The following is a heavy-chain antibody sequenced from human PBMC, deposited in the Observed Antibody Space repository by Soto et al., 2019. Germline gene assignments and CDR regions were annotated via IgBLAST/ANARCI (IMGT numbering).Heavy chain of an antibody. D-gene: IGHD3-22*01. CDR1: GGTFSSYA. Sequence: ASVKVSCKASGGTFSSYAISWVRQAPGQGLEWMGGIIPIFGTANYAQKFQGRVTITADESTSTAYMELSSLRSEDTAVYYCARSPWAWLSSTSYFYFDYWGQGTLVTVSS. V-gene: IGHV1-69*13. J-gene: IGHJ4*02. CDR2: IIPIFGTA. CDR3: ARSPWAWLSSTSYFYFDY.